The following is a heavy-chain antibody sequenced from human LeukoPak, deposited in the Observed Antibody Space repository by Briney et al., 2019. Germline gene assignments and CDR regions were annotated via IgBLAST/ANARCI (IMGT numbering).Heavy chain of an antibody. D-gene: IGHD3-10*01. J-gene: IGHJ5*02. V-gene: IGHV4-30-2*01. CDR3: ARGRYYGGGIRWFDP. CDR2: IYHSGST. Sequence: PSETLSLTCAVSGGSISSGGYSWSWIRQPPGKGLEWIGYIYHSGSTYYNPSLKSRVTISVDRSKNQFSLKLSSVTAADTAVYYCARGRYYGGGIRWFDPWGQGTLVTVSS. CDR1: GGSISSGGYS.